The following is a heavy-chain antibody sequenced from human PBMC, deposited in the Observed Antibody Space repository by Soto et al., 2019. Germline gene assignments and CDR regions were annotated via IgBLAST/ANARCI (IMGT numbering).Heavy chain of an antibody. D-gene: IGHD1-26*01. CDR2: ISGSGGST. CDR1: GFTFSSYA. Sequence: GGSLRLSCAASGFTFSSYAMSWVRQAPGKGLEWVSAISGSGGSTYYADSVKGRFTISRDNSKNTLYLQMNSLRAEDTAVYYCAKDSHSGSYPKYYFDYWGQGTLVTVSS. V-gene: IGHV3-23*01. J-gene: IGHJ4*02. CDR3: AKDSHSGSYPKYYFDY.